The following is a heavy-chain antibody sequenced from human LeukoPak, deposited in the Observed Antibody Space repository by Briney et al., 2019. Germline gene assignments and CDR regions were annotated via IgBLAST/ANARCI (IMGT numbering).Heavy chain of an antibody. Sequence: KSSETLSLTCAVYGGSFSGYYWSWIRQPPGKGLEWIGEINHSGSTNYNPSLKSRVTISVDTSKNQFSLKLNSVTAADTAVYYCARESGSYLWRSWLNPWGQGTLVTVSS. CDR1: GGSFSGYY. CDR2: INHSGST. CDR3: ARESGSYLWRSWLNP. V-gene: IGHV4-34*01. J-gene: IGHJ5*02. D-gene: IGHD3-16*01.